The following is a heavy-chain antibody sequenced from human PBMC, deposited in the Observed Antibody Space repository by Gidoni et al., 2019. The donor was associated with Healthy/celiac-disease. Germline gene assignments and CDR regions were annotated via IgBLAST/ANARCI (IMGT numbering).Heavy chain of an antibody. Sequence: QVQLVQSGAEVKKPGASVKVSCKVSGYTLTELSMHWVRQAPGKGLEWMGGFDPEDGETIYAQKFQGRVTMTEDTSTDTAYMELSSLRSEDTAVYYCATLEGIVGATARIDDDRVDYWGQGTLVTVSS. J-gene: IGHJ4*02. D-gene: IGHD1-26*01. CDR2: FDPEDGET. CDR3: ATLEGIVGATARIDDDRVDY. V-gene: IGHV1-24*01. CDR1: GYTLTELS.